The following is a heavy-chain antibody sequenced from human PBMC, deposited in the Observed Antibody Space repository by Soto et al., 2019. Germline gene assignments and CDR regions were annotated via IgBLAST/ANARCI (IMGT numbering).Heavy chain of an antibody. V-gene: IGHV4-39*01. CDR2: IYYDGNT. J-gene: IGHJ4*02. Sequence: SETLSLTCTVSGDSISSGGYYWSWIRQHPGKGLESIANIYYDGNTYYNPSLKGRVTISLDTSKNQFSLRLNSVTAADTAVYYCARSSIKPQVFMYPFDSWSQGTLVTVSS. D-gene: IGHD3-3*01. CDR3: ARSSIKPQVFMYPFDS. CDR1: GDSISSGGYY.